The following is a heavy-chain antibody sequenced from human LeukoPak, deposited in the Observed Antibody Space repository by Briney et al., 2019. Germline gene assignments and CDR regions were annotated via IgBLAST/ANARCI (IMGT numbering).Heavy chain of an antibody. V-gene: IGHV4-59*11. CDR1: SGSMSGHY. CDR2: FYYSGKT. CDR3: ARLLNNDGSGDPDTFDM. J-gene: IGHJ3*02. Sequence: SATLFLTCTVSSGSMSGHYWSWIQHSPGQRQQWIGYFYYSGKTYYNPPLQSRVTLSVDTSRSHFSLRLASVTAADTALYYCARLLNNDGSGDPDTFDMWGLGTMVTVSS. D-gene: IGHD3-22*01.